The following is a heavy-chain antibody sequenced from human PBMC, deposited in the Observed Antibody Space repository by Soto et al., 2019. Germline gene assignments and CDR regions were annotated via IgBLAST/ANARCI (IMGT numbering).Heavy chain of an antibody. CDR2: IYHSGST. Sequence: SETLSLTCAVSGGSISSSNWWSWVRQPPGKGLEWIGEIYHSGSTNYNPSLKSRVTISVDKSKNQFSLKLSSVTAADTAVYYCARVSYYYDSSGYYGYFDYWGQGTLVTVSS. CDR1: GGSISSSNW. CDR3: ARVSYYYDSSGYYGYFDY. J-gene: IGHJ4*02. D-gene: IGHD3-22*01. V-gene: IGHV4-4*02.